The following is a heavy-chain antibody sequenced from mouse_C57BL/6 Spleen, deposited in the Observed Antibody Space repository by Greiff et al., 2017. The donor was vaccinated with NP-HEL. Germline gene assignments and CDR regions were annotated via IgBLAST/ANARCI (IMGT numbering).Heavy chain of an antibody. CDR1: GFTFSNYW. J-gene: IGHJ3*01. V-gene: IGHV6-3*01. CDR3: TGGAQATAWFAY. CDR2: IRLKSDNYAT. Sequence: EVMLVESGGGLVQPGGSMKLSCVASGFTFSNYWMNWVRQSPEKGLEWVAQIRLKSDNYATHYAESVKGRFTISRDDSKSSVYLQMNNLRAEDTGIYYCTGGAQATAWFAYWGQGTLVTVSA. D-gene: IGHD3-2*02.